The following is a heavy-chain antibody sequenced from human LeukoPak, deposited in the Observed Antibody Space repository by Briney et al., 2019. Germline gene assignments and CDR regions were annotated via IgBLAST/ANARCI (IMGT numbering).Heavy chain of an antibody. Sequence: GESLKISCKGLGYSFSSYWNALVRQRPGKGLEWMWIIYPGGSETRYDPSFQGQVTISADSSTSTAYLQWSSLRASDTAMYYCARASRDGYNQNFDHWGQGTLVTVSS. CDR2: IYPGGSET. D-gene: IGHD5-24*01. J-gene: IGHJ4*02. CDR3: ARASRDGYNQNFDH. CDR1: GYSFSSYW. V-gene: IGHV5-51*01.